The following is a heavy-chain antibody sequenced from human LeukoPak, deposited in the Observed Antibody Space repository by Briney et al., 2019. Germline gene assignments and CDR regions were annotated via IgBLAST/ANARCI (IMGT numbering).Heavy chain of an antibody. CDR2: IYYSGST. J-gene: IGHJ4*02. Sequence: SETQSLTCTVSGGSISSSSYYWGWIRQPPGKGLEWIGSIYYSGSTYYNPSLKSRVTISVDTSKSQFSLKLSSVTAADTAVYYCARHYYVWGSYRPIYFDYWGQGTLVTVSS. CDR1: GGSISSSSYY. V-gene: IGHV4-39*01. D-gene: IGHD3-16*02. CDR3: ARHYYVWGSYRPIYFDY.